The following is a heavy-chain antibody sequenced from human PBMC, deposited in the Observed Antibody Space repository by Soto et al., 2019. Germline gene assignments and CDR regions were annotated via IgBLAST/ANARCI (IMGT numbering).Heavy chain of an antibody. J-gene: IGHJ3*02. CDR1: GFSFSSYG. Sequence: VQLLESGGGLVQPGGSLRLSCAASGFSFSSYGMHWVRQAPGKGLEWVAVISYDGSNKYYADSVKGRFTISRDNSKNTLYLQMNSLRAEDTAVYYCAKAYDRSGYYSFVAFDIWGQGTMVTVSS. V-gene: IGHV3-30*18. CDR3: AKAYDRSGYYSFVAFDI. CDR2: ISYDGSNK. D-gene: IGHD3-22*01.